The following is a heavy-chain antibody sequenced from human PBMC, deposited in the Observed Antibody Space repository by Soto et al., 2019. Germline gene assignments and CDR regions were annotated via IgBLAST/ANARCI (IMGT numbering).Heavy chain of an antibody. Sequence: GGSLRLSCAASGFTFSNAWMNWVRQAPGKGLEWVGRIKSKTDGGTTDYAAPVKGRFTISRDDSKNTLYLQMNSLKTEDTAVYYCTTDLGGDWYYFDYWGQGTLVTVSS. J-gene: IGHJ4*02. V-gene: IGHV3-15*07. CDR3: TTDLGGDWYYFDY. CDR2: IKSKTDGGTT. D-gene: IGHD3-9*01. CDR1: GFTFSNAW.